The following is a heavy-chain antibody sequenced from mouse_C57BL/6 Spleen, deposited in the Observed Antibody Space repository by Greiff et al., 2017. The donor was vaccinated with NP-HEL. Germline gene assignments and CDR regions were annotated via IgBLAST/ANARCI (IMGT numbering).Heavy chain of an antibody. CDR3: ARGRNYYGSSYVSAMDY. CDR2: ISDGGSYT. V-gene: IGHV5-4*01. Sequence: VQLQESGGGLVKPGGSLKLSCAASGFTFSSYAMSWVRQTPEKRLEWVATISDGGSYTYYPDNVKGRFTISRDNAKNNLYLQMSHLNSEDTAMYYCARGRNYYGSSYVSAMDYWGQGTSVTVSS. D-gene: IGHD1-1*01. J-gene: IGHJ4*01. CDR1: GFTFSSYA.